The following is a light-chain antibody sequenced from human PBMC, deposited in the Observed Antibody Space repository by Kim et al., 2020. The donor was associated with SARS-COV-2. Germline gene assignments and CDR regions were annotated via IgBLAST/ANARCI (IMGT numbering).Light chain of an antibody. CDR3: NSRDNSDNHVL. J-gene: IGLJ1*01. Sequence: SSELTQDPVVSVALGQTVRITCQGDSLRRYYATWYQQKPGQAPLLVIYGKNNRPSGIPDRFSGSSSGSTASLTIPGAQAEDEADYYCNSRDNSDNHVLFG. CDR2: GKN. V-gene: IGLV3-19*01. CDR1: SLRRYY.